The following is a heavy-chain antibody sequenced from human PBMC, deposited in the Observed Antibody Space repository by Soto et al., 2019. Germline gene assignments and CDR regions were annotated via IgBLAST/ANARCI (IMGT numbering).Heavy chain of an antibody. CDR1: GFTFSSYS. Sequence: GGSLRLSCAASGFTFSSYSMNWVRQAPGKGLEWVSSISSSSSYIYYADSVKGRFTISRDNAKNSLYLQMNSLRAEDTAVYYCARDQRLGELSLKDYYGMDVWGQGTTVTVSS. V-gene: IGHV3-21*01. CDR2: ISSSSSYI. J-gene: IGHJ6*02. CDR3: ARDQRLGELSLKDYYGMDV. D-gene: IGHD3-16*02.